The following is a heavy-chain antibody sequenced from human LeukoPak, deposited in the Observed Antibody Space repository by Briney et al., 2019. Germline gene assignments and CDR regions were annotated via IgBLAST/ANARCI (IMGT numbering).Heavy chain of an antibody. J-gene: IGHJ4*02. Sequence: GRSLRLSCAASGFTFSTYGMYWVRQAPGKGPEWVSGISGSGGNTYYADSVKGRFTISRDNSQNTLYLQMNTLRAEDTAVYYCAKVVSGYHFDYWGQGTLVTVSS. CDR3: AKVVSGYHFDY. CDR1: GFTFSTYG. CDR2: ISGSGGNT. V-gene: IGHV3-23*01. D-gene: IGHD5-12*01.